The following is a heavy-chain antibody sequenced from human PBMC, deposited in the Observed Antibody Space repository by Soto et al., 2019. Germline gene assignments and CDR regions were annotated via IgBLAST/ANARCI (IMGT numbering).Heavy chain of an antibody. V-gene: IGHV1-69*13. Sequence: SVKVSCKASGDTFSNYAFSWVRQAPGQGLEWMGAIIPIFTTTNYPQKFQGRVTITADESTSTAYMELSSLRSDDTAVYYCAKWAGRIGENYGFWSGPFDYWGQGTPVTVSS. J-gene: IGHJ4*02. CDR3: AKWAGRIGENYGFWSGPFDY. CDR1: GDTFSNYA. CDR2: IIPIFTTT. D-gene: IGHD3-3*01.